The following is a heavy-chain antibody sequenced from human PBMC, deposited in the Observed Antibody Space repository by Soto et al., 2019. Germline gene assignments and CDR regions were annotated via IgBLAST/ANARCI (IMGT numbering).Heavy chain of an antibody. V-gene: IGHV3-74*03. D-gene: IGHD2-8*01. J-gene: IGHJ4*02. CDR1: GFSFSNYW. CDR3: VRDLSYYSDGLCSS. CDR2: LSPDGSTT. Sequence: WGSLRLSCAASGFSFSNYWMNWVRQVPGKGLVWVSRLSPDGSTTKYADSVKGRFTISRDNAKNMVYLQMNSLRAEDTAVYYCVRDLSYYSDGLCSSWGQGTQVTVSS.